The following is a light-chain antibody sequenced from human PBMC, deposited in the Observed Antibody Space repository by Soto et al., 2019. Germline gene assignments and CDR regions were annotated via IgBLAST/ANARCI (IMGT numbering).Light chain of an antibody. V-gene: IGKV3-11*01. CDR3: QQRSNWPIT. CDR1: QSVSSY. CDR2: DAS. Sequence: EIALTQSPATLSFSTGESATLSCRASQSVSSYLAWYQQKPGQAPRLLIYDASNRATGIPARFSGSGSGTDFTLTISSLEPEDFAVYYCQQRSNWPITFGQGTRLEIK. J-gene: IGKJ5*01.